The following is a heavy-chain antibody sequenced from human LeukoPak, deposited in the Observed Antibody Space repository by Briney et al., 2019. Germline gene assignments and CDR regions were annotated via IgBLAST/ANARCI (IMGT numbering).Heavy chain of an antibody. CDR3: ATGARLSFDY. Sequence: GGSLRPSVAPSGFTFSTFNMNWVGRAPGKGLEGVSYISSSSKTIYYADSVKGRFTISRDNAKNSLYLQMNSLRDEDTAVYYCATGARLSFDYWGQGTLVTVSS. CDR1: GFTFSTFN. J-gene: IGHJ4*02. CDR2: ISSSSKTI. V-gene: IGHV3-48*02.